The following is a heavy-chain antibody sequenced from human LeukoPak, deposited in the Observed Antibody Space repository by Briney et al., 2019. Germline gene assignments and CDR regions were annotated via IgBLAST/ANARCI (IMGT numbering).Heavy chain of an antibody. CDR3: ARAGSGWYYFDY. CDR2: IGTAGDT. V-gene: IGHV3-13*01. CDR1: GFTFSSYD. Sequence: GSLRLSCSAPGFTFSSYDMPWVRQATGKSLEWVSAIGTAGDTYYPGSVKGRFTISRENAENSLYLQMNSLRAGDTAMYYCARAGSGWYYFDYWGQGTLVTVSS. J-gene: IGHJ4*02. D-gene: IGHD6-19*01.